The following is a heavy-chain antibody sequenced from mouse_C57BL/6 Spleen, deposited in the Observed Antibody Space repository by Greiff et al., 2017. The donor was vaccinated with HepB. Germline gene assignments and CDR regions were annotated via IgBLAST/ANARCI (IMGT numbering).Heavy chain of an antibody. Sequence: QVQLQQSGAELVKPGASVKISCKASGYAFSSYWMNWVKQRPGKGLEWIGQIYPGDGDTNYNGKFKGKATLTADKSSSTAHMQLSSLTSEDSAVYFCARYDYGSSFDYWGQGTTLTVSS. D-gene: IGHD1-1*01. CDR1: GYAFSSYW. V-gene: IGHV1-80*01. CDR3: ARYDYGSSFDY. J-gene: IGHJ2*01. CDR2: IYPGDGDT.